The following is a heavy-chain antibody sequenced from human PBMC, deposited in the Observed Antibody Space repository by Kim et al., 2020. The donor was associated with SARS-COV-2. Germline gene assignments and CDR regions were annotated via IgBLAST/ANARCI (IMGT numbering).Heavy chain of an antibody. Sequence: GGSLRLSCAASGFTFSSYAMHWVRQAPGKGLEWVAVISYDGSNKYYADSVKGRFTISRDNSKNTLYLQMNSLRAEDTAVYYCARDGQGVGVAALDYWGQG. CDR1: GFTFSSYA. J-gene: IGHJ4*02. CDR2: ISYDGSNK. D-gene: IGHD2-15*01. CDR3: ARDGQGVGVAALDY. V-gene: IGHV3-30*04.